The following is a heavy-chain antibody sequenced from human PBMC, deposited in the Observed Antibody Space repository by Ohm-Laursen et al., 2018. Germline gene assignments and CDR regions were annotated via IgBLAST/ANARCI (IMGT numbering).Heavy chain of an antibody. D-gene: IGHD3-9*01. J-gene: IGHJ4*02. Sequence: ASVKVSCKTSGYRFTANYMHWVRQAPGQGLEWMGIINPSGGSTSYAQKFQGRVTMTRDTSTSTVYMELSSLRSEDTAVYYCARDIRAFYDILTGLDYWGQGTLVTVSS. V-gene: IGHV1-46*01. CDR3: ARDIRAFYDILTGLDY. CDR2: INPSGGST. CDR1: GYRFTANY.